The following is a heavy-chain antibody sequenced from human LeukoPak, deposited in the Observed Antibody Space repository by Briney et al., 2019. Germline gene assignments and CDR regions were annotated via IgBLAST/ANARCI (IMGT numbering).Heavy chain of an antibody. J-gene: IGHJ4*02. V-gene: IGHV3-7*03. Sequence: PGGSLRLSCAASGFTFSSYWMSWVRQAPGKGLEWVANIKQDGSEKYYVDSVKGRFTISRDNAKNSLYPQMNSLRAEDTAVYYCARDLAEHYDILTGYYFVDYWGQGTLVTVSS. CDR2: IKQDGSEK. CDR3: ARDLAEHYDILTGYYFVDY. CDR1: GFTFSSYW. D-gene: IGHD3-9*01.